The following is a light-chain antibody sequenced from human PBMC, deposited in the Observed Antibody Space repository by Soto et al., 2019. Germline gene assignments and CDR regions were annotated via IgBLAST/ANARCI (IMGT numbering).Light chain of an antibody. CDR3: QQNKSYLHT. CDR2: DAS. CDR1: QSISSW. V-gene: IGKV1-5*01. Sequence: DIQMTQSPSTLSASVGDRVTITCRASQSISSWLAWYQQKPGKAPKLLIYDASSLESGVPSRFSGSGSGTEFTLTISSLQPDDFATYCCQQNKSYLHTFGGGTKVEIK. J-gene: IGKJ4*01.